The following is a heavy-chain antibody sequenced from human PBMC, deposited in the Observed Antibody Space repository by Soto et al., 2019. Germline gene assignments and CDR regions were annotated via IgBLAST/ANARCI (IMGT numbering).Heavy chain of an antibody. V-gene: IGHV1-69*13. Sequence: SGKVSCKASGGTFSSYAISWVRQAPGQGLEWMGGIIPIFGTANYAQKFQGRVTITADESTSTAYMELSSLRSEDTAVYYCARVVHGHYYDSSGYGPGFDYWGQGTLVTVSS. J-gene: IGHJ4*02. CDR1: GGTFSSYA. CDR3: ARVVHGHYYDSSGYGPGFDY. D-gene: IGHD3-22*01. CDR2: IIPIFGTA.